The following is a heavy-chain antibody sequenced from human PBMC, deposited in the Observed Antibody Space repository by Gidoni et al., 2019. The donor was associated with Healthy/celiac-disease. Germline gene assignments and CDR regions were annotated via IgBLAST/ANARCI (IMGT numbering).Heavy chain of an antibody. V-gene: IGHV3-33*01. J-gene: IGHJ6*02. CDR1: GFPFSSYG. D-gene: IGHD6-13*01. CDR2: IWYDGSNK. Sequence: QVQLVESGGGVVQPGRSLRLSCAASGFPFSSYGMHWVRQAPGKGLEWVAVIWYDGSNKDYADAVKGRFTISRDNSKNTLYLQMNSLRAEDTAVYYCASLVSSWYCYGMDVWGQGTTVTVSS. CDR3: ASLVSSWYCYGMDV.